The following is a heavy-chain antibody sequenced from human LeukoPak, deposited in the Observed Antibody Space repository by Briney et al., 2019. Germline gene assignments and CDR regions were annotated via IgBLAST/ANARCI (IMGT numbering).Heavy chain of an antibody. CDR2: IKQDGSEK. Sequence: GGSLRLSCAASGFSFSSYWMSWVRQAPGKGLEWVANIKQDGSEKYYVDSVKGRFTISRDNSKNTLYLQMNSLRAEDTAVYYCAREVNYGSGSYFDYFDYWGQGTLVTVSS. J-gene: IGHJ4*02. CDR1: GFSFSSYW. D-gene: IGHD3-10*01. V-gene: IGHV3-7*01. CDR3: AREVNYGSGSYFDYFDY.